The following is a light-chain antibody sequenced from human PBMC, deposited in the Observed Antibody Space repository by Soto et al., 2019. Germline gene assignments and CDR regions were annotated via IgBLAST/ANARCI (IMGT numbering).Light chain of an antibody. CDR1: QSVSNN. V-gene: IGKV3-15*01. CDR3: QQYNNWART. CDR2: GAS. J-gene: IGKJ1*01. Sequence: EIVMTQSPATLSVSQGERATLSCRASQSVSNNLAWYQQKPGQAPRLLMYGASTRATGIPARFSGSGSGTEFTLTISSLQSADFAVYFCQQYNNWARTFGQGTKVDIK.